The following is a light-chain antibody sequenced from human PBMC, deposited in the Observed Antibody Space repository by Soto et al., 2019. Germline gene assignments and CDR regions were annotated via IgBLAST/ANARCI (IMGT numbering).Light chain of an antibody. Sequence: DIQMTQSPSTLSASIGDRVTITCRASQNIRSWLAWYQQKPGKDPELLIYSASGLESGVPTRFSGSGSGTEFTLSSSSLHPDDFSTESCQEYNGDSGLTFGGGTKVEIK. CDR2: SAS. J-gene: IGKJ4*01. V-gene: IGKV1-5*03. CDR3: QEYNGDSGLT. CDR1: QNIRSW.